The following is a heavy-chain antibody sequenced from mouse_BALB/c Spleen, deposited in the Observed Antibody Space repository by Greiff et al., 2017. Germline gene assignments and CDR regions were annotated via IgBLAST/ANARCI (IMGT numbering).Heavy chain of an antibody. D-gene: IGHD2-4*01. J-gene: IGHJ4*01. CDR3: ARTLYYDYDYYAMDY. Sequence: EVKVVESGGGLVQPGGSRKLSCAASGFTFSSFGMHWVRQAPEKGLEWVAYISSGSSTIYYADTVKGRFTISRDNPKNTLFLQMTSLRSEDTAMYYCARTLYYDYDYYAMDYWGQGTSVTVSS. V-gene: IGHV5-17*02. CDR1: GFTFSSFG. CDR2: ISSGSSTI.